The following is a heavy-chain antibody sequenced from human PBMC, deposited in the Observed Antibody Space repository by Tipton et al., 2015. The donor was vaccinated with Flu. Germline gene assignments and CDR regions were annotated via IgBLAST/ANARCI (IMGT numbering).Heavy chain of an antibody. CDR3: ARRDFSNYVSEPKNWFNS. D-gene: IGHD4-11*01. CDR2: VHRSGNA. J-gene: IGHJ5*01. V-gene: IGHV4-38-2*01. CDR1: DYSISSGFY. Sequence: TLSLTCAVSDYSISSGFYWGWIRQPPGKGLEWIGNVHRSGNAYYNSSLQSRVTTSVDTSKNQFSLKLYSVTATDTAVYYCARRDFSNYVSEPKNWFNSWGQGTLVTVSS.